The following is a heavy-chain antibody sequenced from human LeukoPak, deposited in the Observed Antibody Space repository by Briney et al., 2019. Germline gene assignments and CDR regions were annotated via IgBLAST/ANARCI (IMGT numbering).Heavy chain of an antibody. Sequence: ASVKVSCKASGYTFTGYYMHWVRQAPGRELEWMGWINPNSGGTNYAQKFQGRVTMTRDASISTAYMELSRLRSDDTAVYYCAREGTLGDYFDYWGQGTLVTVSS. CDR2: INPNSGGT. V-gene: IGHV1-2*02. D-gene: IGHD3-10*01. CDR1: GYTFTGYY. J-gene: IGHJ4*02. CDR3: AREGTLGDYFDY.